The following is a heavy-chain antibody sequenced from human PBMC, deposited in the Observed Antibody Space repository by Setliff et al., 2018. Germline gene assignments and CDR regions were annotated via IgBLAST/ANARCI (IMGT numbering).Heavy chain of an antibody. D-gene: IGHD4-4*01. CDR3: ARASRFGTTVYRGSYYMDV. Sequence: ASVKVSCKASGYIFNSYGIAWVRQAPGQGLEWMGWINTNTGNPSYAQGFTGRYVFSLDTSVSTAYLQISSLKAEDSAVYYCARASRFGTTVYRGSYYMDVWGKGTTVTVSS. J-gene: IGHJ6*03. CDR2: INTNTGNP. CDR1: GYIFNSYG. V-gene: IGHV7-4-1*02.